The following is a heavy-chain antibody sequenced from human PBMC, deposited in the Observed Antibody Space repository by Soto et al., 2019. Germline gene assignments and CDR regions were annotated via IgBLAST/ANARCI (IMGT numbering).Heavy chain of an antibody. D-gene: IGHD3-16*01. V-gene: IGHV1-69*08. Sequence: QVQLVQSGAEVKKPGSSVKVSCKASGGTFSSYTISWVRQATGQGLEWMGRIIPILGIANYAQKFQGRVTITADKSTSTAYMELSSLRSEDTAVYYCARDTMITLWVWCQGTLVTVSS. CDR1: GGTFSSYT. J-gene: IGHJ4*02. CDR2: IIPILGIA. CDR3: ARDTMITLWV.